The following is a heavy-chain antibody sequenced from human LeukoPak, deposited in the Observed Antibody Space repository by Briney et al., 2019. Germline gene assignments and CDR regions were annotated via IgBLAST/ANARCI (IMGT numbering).Heavy chain of an antibody. D-gene: IGHD3-10*01. V-gene: IGHV4-38-2*01. CDR1: GYSISSGYY. CDR3: ARRESDYYGSGRVDY. CDR2: INHSGST. J-gene: IGHJ4*02. Sequence: PSETLSLTCAVSGYSISSGYYWGWIRQPPGKGLEWIGSINHSGSTYYNPSLKSRVTISVDTSKNQSSLKLSSVTAADTAVYYCARRESDYYGSGRVDYWGQGTLVTVSS.